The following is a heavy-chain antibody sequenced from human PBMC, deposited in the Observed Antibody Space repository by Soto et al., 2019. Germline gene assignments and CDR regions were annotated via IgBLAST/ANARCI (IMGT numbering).Heavy chain of an antibody. Sequence: SETLSLTCTVSGVSISSGNWWTWVRHTPQRGLEYLGEIFHDGTANYYPSFERRVAISVDTCKNQFSLKLTSVTAADPAIYFCARLVYDTRLNYMYFDFSRQGALVTVSS. V-gene: IGHV4-4*02. D-gene: IGHD2-8*01. CDR2: IFHDGTA. CDR3: ARLVYDTRLNYMYFDF. CDR1: GVSISSGNW. J-gene: IGHJ4*02.